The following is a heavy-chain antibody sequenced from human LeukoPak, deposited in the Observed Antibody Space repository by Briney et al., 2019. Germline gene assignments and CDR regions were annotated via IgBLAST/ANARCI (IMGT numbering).Heavy chain of an antibody. CDR1: GGTFSSYA. CDR3: ARTFIAVAGTSWFDP. V-gene: IGHV1-69*05. CDR2: IIPIFGTA. J-gene: IGHJ5*02. Sequence: SVKVSCKASGGTFSSYAISWVRQAPGQGLEWMGGIIPIFGTANYAQKFQGRVTITRDTSASTAYMELSSLRSEDTAVYYCARTFIAVAGTSWFDPWGQGTLVTVSS. D-gene: IGHD6-19*01.